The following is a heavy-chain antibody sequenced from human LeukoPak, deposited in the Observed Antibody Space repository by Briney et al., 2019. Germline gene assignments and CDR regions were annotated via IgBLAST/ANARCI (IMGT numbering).Heavy chain of an antibody. CDR3: ARDSRAWYGSGSSGYDY. V-gene: IGHV4-59*01. Sequence: ETSETLSLTCTVSGGSISSYYWSWIRQPPGKGLEWIGYIYYSGSTNYNPSLKSRVTISVDTSKNQFSLKLRSVTAADTAVYYCARDSRAWYGSGSSGYDYWGQGTLVTVSS. J-gene: IGHJ4*02. CDR2: IYYSGST. CDR1: GGSISSYY. D-gene: IGHD3-10*01.